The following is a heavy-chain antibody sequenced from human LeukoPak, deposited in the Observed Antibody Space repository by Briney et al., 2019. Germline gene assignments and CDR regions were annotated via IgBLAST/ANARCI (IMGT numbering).Heavy chain of an antibody. J-gene: IGHJ4*02. D-gene: IGHD4-17*01. Sequence: SETLSLTCTVSGGSISSYYWSWIRQPPGKGLEWIGYIYYSGSTNYNPSLKSRVTISVDTSKNQLSLKLSSVTAADTAVYYCARAGAVTYFDYWGQGTLVTVSS. V-gene: IGHV4-59*01. CDR1: GGSISSYY. CDR3: ARAGAVTYFDY. CDR2: IYYSGST.